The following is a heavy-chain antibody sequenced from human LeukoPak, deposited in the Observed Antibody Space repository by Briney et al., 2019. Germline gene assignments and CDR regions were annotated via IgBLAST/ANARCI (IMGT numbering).Heavy chain of an antibody. CDR1: GYNFIANS. J-gene: IGHJ4*02. CDR2: ISAYNGNT. CDR3: ARDRGDYGGNSAH. V-gene: IGHV1-18*04. Sequence: ASVKVSCKTSGYNFIANSIHWVRQAPGQGLEWMGWISAYNGNTNYAQKLQGRVTMTTDTSTSTAYMELRSLRSDDTAVYYCARDRGDYGGNSAHWGQGTLVTVSS. D-gene: IGHD4-23*01.